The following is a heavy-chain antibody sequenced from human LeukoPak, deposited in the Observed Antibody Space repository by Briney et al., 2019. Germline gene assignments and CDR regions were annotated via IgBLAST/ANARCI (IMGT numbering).Heavy chain of an antibody. CDR3: ARHQGLGSWYPRGWFDP. Sequence: PSETLSLTCTVSGGSISSYYWSWIRQPPGKGLEWIGSIYYSGSTYYNPPLKSRVTISVDTSKNQFSLKLSSVTAADTAVYYCARHQGLGSWYPRGWFDPWGQGTLVTVSS. V-gene: IGHV4-59*05. J-gene: IGHJ5*02. CDR2: IYYSGST. CDR1: GGSISSYY. D-gene: IGHD6-13*01.